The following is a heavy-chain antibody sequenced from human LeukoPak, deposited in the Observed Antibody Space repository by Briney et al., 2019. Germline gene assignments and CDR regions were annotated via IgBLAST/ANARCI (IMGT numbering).Heavy chain of an antibody. Sequence: GASVKVSCKASGYTFTGYYMHWVRQAPGQGLEWMGRIDPNSGGTNYAQKFQGRVTMTRDTSINTAYMELSRLRSDDTAVYYCARAKGNYYDSSGYYDGLYWFDPWGQGTLVTVSS. CDR2: IDPNSGGT. J-gene: IGHJ5*02. D-gene: IGHD3-22*01. V-gene: IGHV1-2*06. CDR3: ARAKGNYYDSSGYYDGLYWFDP. CDR1: GYTFTGYY.